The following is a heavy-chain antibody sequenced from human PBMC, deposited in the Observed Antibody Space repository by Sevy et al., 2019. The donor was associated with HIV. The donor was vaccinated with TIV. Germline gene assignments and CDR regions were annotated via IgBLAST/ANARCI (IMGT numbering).Heavy chain of an antibody. Sequence: GGSLRLSCAASGFNFRSYWMTWVRQAPGKGLEWVANIYQDGSKKYYVNSVKGRFTISRDNAKNSLYLQMNSLTAEDTAVYFCAREGSYGDERFPYYSGMDVWGQGTTVTVSS. V-gene: IGHV3-7*01. D-gene: IGHD4-17*01. CDR1: GFNFRSYW. CDR3: AREGSYGDERFPYYSGMDV. CDR2: IYQDGSKK. J-gene: IGHJ6*02.